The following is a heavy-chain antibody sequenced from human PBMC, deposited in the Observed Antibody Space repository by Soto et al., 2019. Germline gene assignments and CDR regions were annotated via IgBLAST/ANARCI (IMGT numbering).Heavy chain of an antibody. Sequence: QVQLVQSGAEVTKPESSVTVSCKALGGTFSTYAISWVRQAPGQGLEGMGGIIPMFGTANSAQRFQDRVTTTAEESTNTVYMALGSLRTEDTAVYFCARGIQLWLRRINSGYSGWGQGTLVTVSS. CDR1: GGTFSTYA. D-gene: IGHD5-18*01. J-gene: IGHJ4*02. CDR2: IIPMFGTA. V-gene: IGHV1-69*12. CDR3: ARGIQLWLRRINSGYSG.